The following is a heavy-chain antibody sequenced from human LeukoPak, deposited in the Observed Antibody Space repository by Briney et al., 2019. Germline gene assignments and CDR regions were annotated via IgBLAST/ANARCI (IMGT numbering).Heavy chain of an antibody. CDR3: ARGAGATIFGVVIALGP. J-gene: IGHJ5*02. V-gene: IGHV4-34*01. D-gene: IGHD3-3*01. CDR2: INHSGST. Sequence: KPSETLSLTCAVYGGSFSGYYWSWIRQPPVKGLEWIGEINHSGSTNYNPSLKSRVTISVDTSKNQFSLKLSSVTAADTAVYYCARGAGATIFGVVIALGPWGQGTLVTVSS. CDR1: GGSFSGYY.